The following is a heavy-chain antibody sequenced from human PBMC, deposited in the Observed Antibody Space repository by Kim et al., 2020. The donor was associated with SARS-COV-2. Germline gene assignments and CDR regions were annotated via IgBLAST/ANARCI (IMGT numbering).Heavy chain of an antibody. V-gene: IGHV3-66*02. D-gene: IGHD2-2*01. CDR1: GFTVSSNY. CDR2: IYSGGST. Sequence: GGSLRLSCAASGFTVSSNYMSWVRQAPGKGLEWVSVIYSGGSTYYADSVKGRFTISRDNSKNTLYLQMNSLRAEDTAVYYCARRGPAALPYYYYGMDVWGQGTTVTVSS. CDR3: ARRGPAALPYYYYGMDV. J-gene: IGHJ6*02.